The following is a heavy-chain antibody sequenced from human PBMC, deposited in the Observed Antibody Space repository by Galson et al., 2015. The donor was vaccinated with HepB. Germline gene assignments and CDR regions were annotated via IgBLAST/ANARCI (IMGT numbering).Heavy chain of an antibody. J-gene: IGHJ4*02. V-gene: IGHV1-69*04. Sequence: SVKVSCKASGGTFSSYAISWVRQAPGQGLEWMGRIIPILGIANYAQKFQGRVTITADKSTSTAYMELNSLRSEDTAVYYCARWSGSWGSFDYWGQGTLVTVSS. CDR3: ARWSGSWGSFDY. CDR1: GGTFSSYA. D-gene: IGHD1-26*01. CDR2: IIPILGIA.